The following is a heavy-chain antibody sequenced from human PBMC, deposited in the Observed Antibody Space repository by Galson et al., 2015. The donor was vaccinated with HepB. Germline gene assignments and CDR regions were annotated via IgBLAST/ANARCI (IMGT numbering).Heavy chain of an antibody. CDR3: ARDEGIAAAGTGLDY. CDR1: GFTFSSYG. D-gene: IGHD6-13*01. V-gene: IGHV3-33*08. J-gene: IGHJ4*02. CDR2: IWDDGSNK. Sequence: SLRLSCAASGFTFSSYGMHWVRQAPGKGLEWVAVIWDDGSNKYYADSVKGRFTVSRDNSKNTLYLQMNSLRAEDTAVYYCARDEGIAAAGTGLDYWGQGTLVTISS.